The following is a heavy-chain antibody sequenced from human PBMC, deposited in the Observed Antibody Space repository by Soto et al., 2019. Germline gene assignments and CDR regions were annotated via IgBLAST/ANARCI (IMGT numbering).Heavy chain of an antibody. CDR3: ATDLLLHGMDI. V-gene: IGHV1-24*01. Sequence: ASVKVSCKASGNSLSRLSVHWVRQAPGKGLEWMGVFDREVGEAIYAQKFQDRVTMTADTSTDTAYMDLNSLRSDDTAVYYCATDLLLHGMDIWGQGTTVTVSS. CDR2: FDREVGEA. J-gene: IGHJ6*02. CDR1: GNSLSRLS.